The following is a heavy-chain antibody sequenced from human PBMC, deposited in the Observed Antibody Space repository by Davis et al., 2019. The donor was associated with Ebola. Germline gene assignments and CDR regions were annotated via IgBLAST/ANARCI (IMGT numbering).Heavy chain of an antibody. CDR1: GFTFSSYA. D-gene: IGHD2-21*02. V-gene: IGHV3-30-3*01. CDR2: ISYDGSNK. CDR3: ARGVVTTGGMDV. J-gene: IGHJ6*04. Sequence: PGGSLRLSCAASGFTFSSYAMHWVRQAPGKGLEWVAVISYDGSNKYYADSVKGRFTISRDNSKNTLYLQMNSLRAEDTAVYYCARGVVTTGGMDVWGKGTTVTVSS.